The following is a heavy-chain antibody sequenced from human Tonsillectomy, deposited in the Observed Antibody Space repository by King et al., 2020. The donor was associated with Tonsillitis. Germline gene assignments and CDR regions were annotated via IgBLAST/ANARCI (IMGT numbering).Heavy chain of an antibody. Sequence: QLQESGPGLVKPLQTLSLTCTVSGGSISSGGYYWGWIRQHPGKGLEWIGYIYYSGNTYYNPSLKSRVTISVDTSKNQFSLKLSSVTAADTAVYYCARDAGYSGYDWYFDLWGRGTLVTVSS. CDR2: IYYSGNT. CDR3: ARDAGYSGYDWYFDL. J-gene: IGHJ2*01. D-gene: IGHD5-12*01. V-gene: IGHV4-31*03. CDR1: GGSISSGGYY.